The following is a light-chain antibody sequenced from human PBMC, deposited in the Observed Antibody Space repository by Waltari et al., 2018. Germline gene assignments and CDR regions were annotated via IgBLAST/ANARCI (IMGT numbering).Light chain of an antibody. CDR2: DDH. CDR3: QVWDSSSDHVI. Sequence: SYVLTQPPSVSVAPGTTATITCGGLHIASKGVHWYQQKPGLAPVMVIYDDHDRPSGIPERFSGSNSGDTATLTISGVEAGDDADYYCQVWDSSSDHVIFGGGTKLTVL. J-gene: IGLJ2*01. CDR1: HIASKG. V-gene: IGLV3-21*03.